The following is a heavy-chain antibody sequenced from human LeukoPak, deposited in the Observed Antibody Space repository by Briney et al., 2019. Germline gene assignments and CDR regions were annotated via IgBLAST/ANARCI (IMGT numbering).Heavy chain of an antibody. CDR2: INAGNGNT. CDR3: ARFRWEPNYFDY. Sequence: ASVKASCKASGYTFTSYAMHWVRQAPGQRLEWMGWINAGNGNTKYSQKFQGRVTITRDTSASTAYMELSSLRSEDTAVYYCARFRWEPNYFDYWGQGTLVTVSS. V-gene: IGHV1-3*01. CDR1: GYTFTSYA. D-gene: IGHD1-26*01. J-gene: IGHJ4*02.